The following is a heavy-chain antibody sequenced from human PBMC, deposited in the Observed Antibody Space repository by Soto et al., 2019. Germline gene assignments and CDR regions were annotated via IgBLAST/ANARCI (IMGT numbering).Heavy chain of an antibody. CDR2: ISAYNGNS. J-gene: IGHJ4*02. CDR1: AYTFTSYG. Sequence: ASVKVSCKASAYTFTSYGITWVRQAPGQGLEWVGWISAYNGNSNYAQKYEGRVTMTTDTSTSTAYMELSSLRSDDTAVYYCARQSTGVNMVRGVPLDYWGQGTLVTVSS. CDR3: ARQSTGVNMVRGVPLDY. D-gene: IGHD3-10*01. V-gene: IGHV1-18*04.